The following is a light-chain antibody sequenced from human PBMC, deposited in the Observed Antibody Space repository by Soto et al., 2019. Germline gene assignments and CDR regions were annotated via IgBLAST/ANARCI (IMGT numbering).Light chain of an antibody. CDR2: GAS. CDR3: QQYVSSPLT. J-gene: IGKJ4*01. V-gene: IGKV3-20*01. CDR1: QSVSNNY. Sequence: EIVLTQSPGTLSLSPGGRATLSCRASQSVSNNYLAWYQQKPGQAPRLLISGASSRATAIPDRFSGSGSGTDFTLTISRLEPEDFAVYYCQQYVSSPLTFGGGTKVDIK.